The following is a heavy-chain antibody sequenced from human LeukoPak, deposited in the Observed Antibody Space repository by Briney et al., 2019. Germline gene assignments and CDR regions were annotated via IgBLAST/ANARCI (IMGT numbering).Heavy chain of an antibody. D-gene: IGHD3-22*01. CDR3: ARGGELDSSGYYYAFDY. V-gene: IGHV3-66*01. CDR2: IYSGGST. Sequence: PGGSLRLSCAASGFTVSINYMSWVRQAPGKGLEWVSVIYSGGSTYYGDSVKGRFTISRDNSKNTLYLQMNSLRAEDTAVYYCARGGELDSSGYYYAFDYWGQGTLVTVSS. CDR1: GFTVSINY. J-gene: IGHJ4*02.